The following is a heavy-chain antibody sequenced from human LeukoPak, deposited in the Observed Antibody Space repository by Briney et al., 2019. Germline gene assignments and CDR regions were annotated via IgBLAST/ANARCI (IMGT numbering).Heavy chain of an antibody. D-gene: IGHD5-12*01. CDR3: ARAPPRSTTGYQPGEY. CDR2: IYTSGST. CDR1: GGSISSGSYY. J-gene: IGHJ4*02. Sequence: PSETLSLTCTVSGGSISSGSYYWSWIRQPAGKGLEWIGRIYTSGSTNYNPSLKSRVTISVDTSKNQFSLKLSSVTAADTAVYYCARAPPRSTTGYQPGEYWGQGTLVTVSS. V-gene: IGHV4-61*02.